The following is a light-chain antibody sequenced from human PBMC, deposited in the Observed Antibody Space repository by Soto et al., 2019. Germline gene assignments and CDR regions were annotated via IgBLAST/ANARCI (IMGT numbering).Light chain of an antibody. J-gene: IGKJ1*01. CDR2: GAS. Sequence: IVLTQSPGTLSLSPGERATLSCRASQSVSSSYLAWYQQKPGQAPRLLIYGASSRATGIPDRFSGSGSGTDFTLNISRLEPEDFAVYYCQQYGSSPPWTFGQGTQVEIK. V-gene: IGKV3-20*01. CDR3: QQYGSSPPWT. CDR1: QSVSSSY.